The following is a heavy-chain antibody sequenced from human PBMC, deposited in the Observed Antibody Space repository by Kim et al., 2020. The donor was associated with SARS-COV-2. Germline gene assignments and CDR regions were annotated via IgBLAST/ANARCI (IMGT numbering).Heavy chain of an antibody. CDR2: STI. J-gene: IGHJ4*02. V-gene: IGHV3-11*01. Sequence: STISTADSAKARFTTSRDNAKNSLYLQMNSLSAEDTAVYYCARTFHVVDHWGQGTLVTVSS. D-gene: IGHD2-2*01. CDR3: ARTFHVVDH.